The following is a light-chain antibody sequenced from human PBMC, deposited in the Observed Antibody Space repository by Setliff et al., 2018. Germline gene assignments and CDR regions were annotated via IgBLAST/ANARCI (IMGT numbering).Light chain of an antibody. CDR2: DNN. Sequence: SVLTQPPSVSAAPGQKVTISCSGSSSNIGNNYVSWYQQLPGTAPKLLIYDNNKRPSGIPDRFSGSKSGTSATLGITGLQTGDEADYFCGTWDSSLSAGVLGGGTKVTV. V-gene: IGLV1-51*01. J-gene: IGLJ3*02. CDR1: SSNIGNNY. CDR3: GTWDSSLSAGV.